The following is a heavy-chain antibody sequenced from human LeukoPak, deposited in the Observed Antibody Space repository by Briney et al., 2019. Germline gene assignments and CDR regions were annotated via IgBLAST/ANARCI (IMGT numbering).Heavy chain of an antibody. Sequence: SETLSLTCAVYGGSFSGYYCSWIRQPPGKGLEWIGEINHSGSTNYNPSLKSRVTISVDTSKNQFSLKLSSVTAADTAVYYCATCIAVAGTGWFDPWGQGTLVTVSS. V-gene: IGHV4-34*01. CDR1: GGSFSGYY. D-gene: IGHD6-19*01. CDR2: INHSGST. J-gene: IGHJ5*02. CDR3: ATCIAVAGTGWFDP.